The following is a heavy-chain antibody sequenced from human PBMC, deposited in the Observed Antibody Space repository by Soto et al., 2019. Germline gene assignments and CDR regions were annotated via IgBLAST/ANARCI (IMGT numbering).Heavy chain of an antibody. D-gene: IGHD2-15*01. Sequence: QVQLQESGPGLVKPSQTLSLTCTVSGDSISSGGHYWSWIRQHPGKGLEWLAYIYYSGGTFYNPSLRGRLTISLDTSNNQFSLRLTSVTAADTAVYYCAKDFRLAVVAVVTENWFDSWGQGTLVTVSS. CDR2: IYYSGGT. CDR1: GDSISSGGHY. J-gene: IGHJ5*01. V-gene: IGHV4-31*03. CDR3: AKDFRLAVVAVVTENWFDS.